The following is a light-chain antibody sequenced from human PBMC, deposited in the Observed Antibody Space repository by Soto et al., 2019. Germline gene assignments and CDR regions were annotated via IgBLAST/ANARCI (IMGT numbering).Light chain of an antibody. CDR3: QQYNNWSPWT. CDR1: KSVSSN. J-gene: IGKJ1*01. V-gene: IGKV3-15*01. Sequence: EIVMTQSPATLSVSPGERATLSCRASKSVSSNFAWYQHKPGQAPRLLIYGASTRATGIPARFSGSGSGTEFTLTISSLQSEDFAVYFCQQYNNWSPWTFGEGTKVEI. CDR2: GAS.